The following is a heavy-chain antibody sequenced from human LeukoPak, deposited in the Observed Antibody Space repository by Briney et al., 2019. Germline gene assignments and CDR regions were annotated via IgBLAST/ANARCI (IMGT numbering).Heavy chain of an antibody. CDR1: GVSINTYY. V-gene: IGHV4-59*08. CDR2: LYDSGNT. Sequence: SETLSLTCTVSGVSINTYYWSWIRQPPGKGVEWIGYLYDSGNTNYNPSLKGRVTISVDTSKNQFSLKLSSVTAADTAMYYCAKHGGSWTFDYWGQGTLVTVSS. J-gene: IGHJ4*02. CDR3: AKHGGSWTFDY. D-gene: IGHD3-16*01.